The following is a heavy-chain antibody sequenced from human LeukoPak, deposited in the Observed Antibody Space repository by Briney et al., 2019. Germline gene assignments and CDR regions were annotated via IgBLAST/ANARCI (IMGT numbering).Heavy chain of an antibody. CDR1: GGSISSGTYY. CDR3: ARQGGITMIVVVIQDAFDI. J-gene: IGHJ3*02. Sequence: PSETLSLSCTVSGGSISSGTYYWSWIRQPAGKGLEWIGRLYTSGRTNYNPSLKRRVTLSLDTSKNQFSLKLSSVTAADTAVYYCARQGGITMIVVVIQDAFDIWGQGTMVTVSS. V-gene: IGHV4-61*02. D-gene: IGHD3-22*01. CDR2: LYTSGRT.